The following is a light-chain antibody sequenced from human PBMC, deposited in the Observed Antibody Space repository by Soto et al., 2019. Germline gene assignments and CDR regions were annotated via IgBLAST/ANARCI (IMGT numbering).Light chain of an antibody. Sequence: SARTKPASVSGSAGQSGSISCTGTSSDIGRYKFVSWFQQHPGKAPKLLIFEGTNRPSGVSNRFSGSKSGNTASLTISGLQAEDEAIYFCSSSTNTNSLVIFGGGTKVTVL. V-gene: IGLV2-14*01. CDR3: SSSTNTNSLVI. CDR1: SSDIGRYKF. CDR2: EGT. J-gene: IGLJ2*01.